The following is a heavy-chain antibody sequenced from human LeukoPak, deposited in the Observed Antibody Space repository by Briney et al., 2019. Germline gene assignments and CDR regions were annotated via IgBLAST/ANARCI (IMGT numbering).Heavy chain of an antibody. CDR2: ISSNGGST. J-gene: IGHJ6*03. D-gene: IGHD1-26*01. CDR1: GFTFSSYA. V-gene: IGHV3-64*01. Sequence: PGGSLRLSCAASGFTFSSYAMHWVRQAPGKGLEYVSAISSNGGSTYYANSVKGRFTISRDNSKNTLYLQMGSLRAEDMAVYYCARDRWDNYYMDVWGKGTTVTISS. CDR3: ARDRWDNYYMDV.